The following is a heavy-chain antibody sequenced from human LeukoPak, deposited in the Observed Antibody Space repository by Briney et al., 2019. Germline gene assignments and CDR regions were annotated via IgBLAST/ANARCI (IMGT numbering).Heavy chain of an antibody. CDR1: GGTITTSS. J-gene: IGHJ4*02. V-gene: IGHV1-2*04. D-gene: IGHD6-13*01. Sequence: ASVKVSCTASGGTITTSSISWVRQAPGQGLEWMGWINPNSGGTNYAQKFQGWVTMTRDTSISTAYMELSRLRSDDTAVYYCARGDSSSWSLPVYYFDYWGQGTLVTVSS. CDR3: ARGDSSSWSLPVYYFDY. CDR2: INPNSGGT.